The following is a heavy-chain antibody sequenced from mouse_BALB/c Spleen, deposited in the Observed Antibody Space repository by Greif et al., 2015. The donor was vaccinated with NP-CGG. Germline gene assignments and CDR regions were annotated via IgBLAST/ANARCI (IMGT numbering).Heavy chain of an antibody. J-gene: IGHJ2*01. D-gene: IGHD1-1*01. CDR2: ISYSGST. Sequence: EVMLAESGPGLVKPSQSLSLTCTVTGYSITSDYAWNWIRQFPGNKLEWMGYISYSGSTSYNPSLKSRISITRDTSKNQFFLQLNSVTTEDTATYYCARNYGSSYYFDYWGQGTTLTVSS. CDR1: GYSITSDYA. CDR3: ARNYGSSYYFDY. V-gene: IGHV3-2*02.